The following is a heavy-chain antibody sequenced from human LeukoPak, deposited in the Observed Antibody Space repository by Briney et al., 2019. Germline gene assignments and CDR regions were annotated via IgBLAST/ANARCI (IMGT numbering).Heavy chain of an antibody. D-gene: IGHD5-18*01. Sequence: SETLSLTCTVSGGTITSNSYSWGWIPQPPGKGLQWIVTRSCTGTNYYNSSLMSRVNRHVEPSKKQITLKLGYGAAADTAVYYCVRLRGGIQLWGDWGQGTLVTVSS. J-gene: IGHJ4*02. CDR2: RSCTGTN. CDR3: VRLRGGIQLWGD. V-gene: IGHV4-39*01. CDR1: GGTITSNSYS.